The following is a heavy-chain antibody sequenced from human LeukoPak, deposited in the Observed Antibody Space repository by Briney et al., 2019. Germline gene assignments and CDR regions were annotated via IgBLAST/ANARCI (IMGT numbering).Heavy chain of an antibody. Sequence: GASVKVSCKASGYTFTSYGISWVRQAPGQGLEWMGWINPNSGGTNYAQKFQGRVTMTRDTSISTDYMELSRLRSDDTAVYYCARSYDILTGRDYWGQGTLVTVSS. CDR3: ARSYDILTGRDY. CDR1: GYTFTSYG. D-gene: IGHD3-9*01. CDR2: INPNSGGT. J-gene: IGHJ4*02. V-gene: IGHV1-2*02.